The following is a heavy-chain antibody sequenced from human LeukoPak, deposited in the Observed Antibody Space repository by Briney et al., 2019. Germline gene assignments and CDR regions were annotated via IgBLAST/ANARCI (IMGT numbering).Heavy chain of an antibody. CDR2: ISGSGGST. CDR1: GFTFSIYA. CDR3: AKVPALYCSSTSCYTYYYYMDV. D-gene: IGHD2-2*02. Sequence: GGSLRLSCAASGFTFSIYAMNWVRQAPGKGLQWVSAISGSGGSTYYADSVEGRFTISRDNSKNTLYLQMNSLRAEDTAVYYCAKVPALYCSSTSCYTYYYYMDVWGKGTTVTVSS. J-gene: IGHJ6*03. V-gene: IGHV3-23*01.